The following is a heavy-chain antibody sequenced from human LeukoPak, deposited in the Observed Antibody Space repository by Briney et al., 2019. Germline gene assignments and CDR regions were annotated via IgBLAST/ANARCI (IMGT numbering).Heavy chain of an antibody. Sequence: PGGSLRLSCAASGFTYTNYAMNWVHQAPGKELEWVAVISYDGSNKYYADSVKGRFTISGDNSKNTLYLQMNSLRAEDTAVYYCAREWLKAGTFDYWGQGTLVTVSS. CDR2: ISYDGSNK. J-gene: IGHJ4*02. CDR3: AREWLKAGTFDY. D-gene: IGHD6-19*01. CDR1: GFTYTNYA. V-gene: IGHV3-30-3*01.